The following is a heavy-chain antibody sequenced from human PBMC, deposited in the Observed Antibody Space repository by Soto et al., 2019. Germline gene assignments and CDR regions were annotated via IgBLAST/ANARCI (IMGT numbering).Heavy chain of an antibody. D-gene: IGHD3-22*01. Sequence: SETLSLTCTVSGGSIRSSDYYWTWIRQPPGKGLEWIGYIYYGGSANYNPSLKSRVTISVDTSRNQFSLKLNSVTAADTAVYFCARATYYSDTGGSPPLDYWGQGTLVTVSS. V-gene: IGHV4-30-4*01. J-gene: IGHJ4*02. CDR1: GGSIRSSDYY. CDR3: ARATYYSDTGGSPPLDY. CDR2: IYYGGSA.